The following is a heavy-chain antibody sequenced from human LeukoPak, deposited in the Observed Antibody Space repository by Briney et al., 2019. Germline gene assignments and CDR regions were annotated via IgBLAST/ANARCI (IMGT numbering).Heavy chain of an antibody. CDR2: ISNSGGST. CDR3: AKETSSSFDY. J-gene: IGHJ4*02. V-gene: IGHV3-23*01. CDR1: GFTFSSYA. Sequence: GGSLRLSCAASGFTFSSYAMNWVRQAPGKGLEWVSGISNSGGSTYYADSVKGRFTISRDNSKNTLYLQMDSLRAEDTAVYYCAKETSSSFDYWGQGTLVTVSS. D-gene: IGHD6-6*01.